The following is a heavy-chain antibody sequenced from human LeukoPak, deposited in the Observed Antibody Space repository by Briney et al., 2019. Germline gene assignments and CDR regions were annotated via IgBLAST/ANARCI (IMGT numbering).Heavy chain of an antibody. CDR2: INPNSGGT. J-gene: IGHJ4*02. V-gene: IGHV1-2*02. Sequence: ASVKVSCKASGYTFTGYYMHWVRQAPGQGLEWMGWINPNSGGTNYAQKFQGRVTMTRDTSISTAYMELSRLRSDDTAVYYCAREYYGSGRYLVYWGQGTLVTVSS. D-gene: IGHD3-10*01. CDR3: AREYYGSGRYLVY. CDR1: GYTFTGYY.